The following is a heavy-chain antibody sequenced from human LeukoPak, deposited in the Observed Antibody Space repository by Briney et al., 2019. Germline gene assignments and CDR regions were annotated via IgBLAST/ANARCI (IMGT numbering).Heavy chain of an antibody. Sequence: SQTLSLTCTVSSGSISSSNYYWSWIRQPAGKGLEWIGRISTIGITNYNPSLNSRVTISIDTSKNQFSLKLSSVTAADTAVYYCARDGCGGSCFHCYYYYMDVWGKGTTVTISS. CDR1: SGSISSSNYY. V-gene: IGHV4-61*02. D-gene: IGHD2-15*01. CDR2: ISTIGIT. J-gene: IGHJ6*03. CDR3: ARDGCGGSCFHCYYYYMDV.